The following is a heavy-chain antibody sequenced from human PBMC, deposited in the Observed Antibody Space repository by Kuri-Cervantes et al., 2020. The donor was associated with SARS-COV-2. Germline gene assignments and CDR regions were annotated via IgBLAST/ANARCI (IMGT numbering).Heavy chain of an antibody. CDR3: ARGRSSSSLLGGSWFDP. CDR1: GGSISSHY. D-gene: IGHD2-2*01. CDR2: IYYSGST. V-gene: IGHV4-59*08. J-gene: IGHJ5*02. Sequence: SETLSLTCTVSGGSISSHYWSWIRQPPGKGLEWIGYIYYSGSTDYNPSLKSRVTISVDTSKNQFSLKLSSVTAADTAVYYCARGRSSSSLLGGSWFDPWGQGTLVTVSS.